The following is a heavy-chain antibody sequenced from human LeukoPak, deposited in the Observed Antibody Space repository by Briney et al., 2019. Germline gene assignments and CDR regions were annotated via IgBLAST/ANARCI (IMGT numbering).Heavy chain of an antibody. J-gene: IGHJ4*02. Sequence: PGGSLRLSCAASGFTFSSYWMSWVRQAPGKGLEWVANIKQDGSEKYYVDSVKGRFTISRDNAKNSLYLQMNSLRAEDTAVYYCARDYDSSGYYYDGFDCWGQGTLVTVSS. CDR2: IKQDGSEK. V-gene: IGHV3-7*01. CDR3: ARDYDSSGYYYDGFDC. D-gene: IGHD3-22*01. CDR1: GFTFSSYW.